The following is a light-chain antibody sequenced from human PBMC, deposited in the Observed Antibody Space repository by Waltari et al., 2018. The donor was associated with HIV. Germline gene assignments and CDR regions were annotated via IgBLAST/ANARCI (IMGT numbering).Light chain of an antibody. CDR3: ATWDDSLNGWV. J-gene: IGLJ3*02. Sequence: QSVLTQPPSASGTPGQGVTISCSGSSSNIGSNSVSWYQQFPGTAPKLLIYMNHERPAGVTDRFSGSKSGTAGFLAISGLQTEDEADYYCATWDDSLNGWVFGGGTDLTVL. CDR1: SSNIGSNS. V-gene: IGLV1-44*01. CDR2: MNH.